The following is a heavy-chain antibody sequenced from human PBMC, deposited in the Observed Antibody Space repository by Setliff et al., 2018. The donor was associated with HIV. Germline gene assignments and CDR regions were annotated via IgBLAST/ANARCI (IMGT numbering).Heavy chain of an antibody. CDR1: GGSISSSSYY. CDR2: IYYSGRT. V-gene: IGHV4-39*07. D-gene: IGHD5-18*01. CDR3: ARSPGVDTNMAFDY. Sequence: SETLSLTCTVSGGSISSSSYYWGRIRQPPGKGLEWIGSIYYSGRTYYNPSLKSRVTISVDTSKNQVSLKLNSVTAADTAVYYCARSPGVDTNMAFDYWGQGTLVTSPQ. J-gene: IGHJ4*02.